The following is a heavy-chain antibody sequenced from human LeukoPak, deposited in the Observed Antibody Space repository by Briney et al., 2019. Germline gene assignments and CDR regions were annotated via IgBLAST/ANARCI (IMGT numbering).Heavy chain of an antibody. CDR1: GFTFSSYA. Sequence: GGSLRLSCAASGFTFSSYAMTWVRQAPGKGLEWVSGISGSGGNTYYTDSVRGRLSISRDNSKNTLYLQVNSLRAEDTAVYYCAKAMVRGVINSLDYWGQGTLVTVSS. D-gene: IGHD3-10*01. CDR3: AKAMVRGVINSLDY. J-gene: IGHJ4*02. CDR2: ISGSGGNT. V-gene: IGHV3-23*01.